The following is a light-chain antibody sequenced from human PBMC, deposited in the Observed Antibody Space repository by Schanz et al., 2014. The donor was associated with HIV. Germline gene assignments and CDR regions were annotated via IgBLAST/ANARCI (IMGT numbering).Light chain of an antibody. Sequence: DIQMTQSPSSLSASVGDTVTITCRSSQDIRDDLAWFQQQPGKAPKRLIYAASSFQGGVPSRFSGSGSGTEFTLTISSLQPDDFATYYCLQYDNYSPCTFGQGTKLDIK. CDR2: AAS. CDR1: QDIRDD. CDR3: LQYDNYSPCT. V-gene: IGKV1-17*01. J-gene: IGKJ2*02.